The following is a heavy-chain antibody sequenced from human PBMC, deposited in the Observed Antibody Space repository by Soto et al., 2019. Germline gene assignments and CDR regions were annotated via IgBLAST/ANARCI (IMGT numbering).Heavy chain of an antibody. D-gene: IGHD4-17*01. V-gene: IGHV3-23*01. J-gene: IGHJ4*02. Sequence: EVQLLESGGDLVQPGGSLRLSCAASGFAFSNYALTWVRQAPGKGLEWVSSISRSSSVIYYADSVRGRFFISRDNSKSMLYLQMNSLRAEDTDRYYCAKDPNGDYIGAFDDWGQGTLVTVSS. CDR2: ISRSSSVI. CDR3: AKDPNGDYIGAFDD. CDR1: GFAFSNYA.